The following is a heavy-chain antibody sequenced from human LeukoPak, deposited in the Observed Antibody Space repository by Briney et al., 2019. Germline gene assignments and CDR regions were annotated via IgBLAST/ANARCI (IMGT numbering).Heavy chain of an antibody. Sequence: SETLSLTCTVSGASISNYYWSWVRQPAGKGLEWIGYRYYSGSTNYNPTLISRVTISVDTSRNQFSLKLTSVTAADTAVYFCAGGGDWKYFHYWGQGALVTVSS. CDR1: GASISNYY. CDR2: RYYSGST. J-gene: IGHJ4*02. V-gene: IGHV4-59*01. D-gene: IGHD2-21*02. CDR3: AGGGDWKYFHY.